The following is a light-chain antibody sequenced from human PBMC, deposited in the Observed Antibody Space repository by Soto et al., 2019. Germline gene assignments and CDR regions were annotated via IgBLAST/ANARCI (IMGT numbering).Light chain of an antibody. CDR2: EVS. Sequence: QSALTQPASVSGSPGQSITISCTGTSSGVGTYSFVSWYQHHPGKAPKLMIYEVSNRPSGVSSRFSGSKSGDTASLAISGLQAEDEADYYCSSYVTNNTYVFGTGTKVTLL. CDR1: SSGVGTYSF. CDR3: SSYVTNNTYV. V-gene: IGLV2-14*01. J-gene: IGLJ1*01.